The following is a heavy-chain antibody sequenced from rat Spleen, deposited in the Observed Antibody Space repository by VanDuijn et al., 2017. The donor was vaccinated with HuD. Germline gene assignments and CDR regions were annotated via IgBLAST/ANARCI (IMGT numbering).Heavy chain of an antibody. J-gene: IGHJ1*01. CDR3: VRLLGAPDWYFDF. Sequence: EVQLVESGGGLVQPGRSLKLSCVASGFTFNNYWMTWIRQAPGKGLEWVASISYDGGNTYYRDSVKGRFTISRDNAKSTLYLQMDSLRSEDTATYYCVRLLGAPDWYFDFWGPGTMVTVSS. CDR1: GFTFNNYW. CDR2: ISYDGGNT. V-gene: IGHV5-31*01. D-gene: IGHD5-1*01.